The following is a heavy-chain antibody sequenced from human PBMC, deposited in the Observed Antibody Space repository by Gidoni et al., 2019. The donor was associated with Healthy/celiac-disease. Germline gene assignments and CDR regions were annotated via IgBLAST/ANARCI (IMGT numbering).Heavy chain of an antibody. CDR1: GFTFSSYG. CDR2: IWDDGSNK. CDR3: ARDSSGSYIDY. Sequence: QVQLVESGGGVVQPGRSLRLSCAASGFTFSSYGMHWVRQAPGKGLEWVAVIWDDGSNKYYADSVKGRFTISRDKSKNKLYLQMNSLRAEDTAVYYCARDSSGSYIDYWGQGTLVTVSS. V-gene: IGHV3-33*01. J-gene: IGHJ4*02. D-gene: IGHD1-26*01.